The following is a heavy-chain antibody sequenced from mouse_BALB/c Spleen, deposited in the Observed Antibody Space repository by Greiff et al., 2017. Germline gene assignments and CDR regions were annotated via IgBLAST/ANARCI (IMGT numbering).Heavy chain of an antibody. D-gene: IGHD2-3*01. V-gene: IGHV2-9*02. Sequence: VKLMESGPGLVAPSQSLSITCTVSGFSLTSYGVHWVRQPPGKGLEWLGVIWAGGSTNYNSALMSRLSISKDNSKSQVFLKMNSLQTDDTAMYYCASDGYYEFAYWGQGTLVTVSA. CDR3: ASDGYYEFAY. J-gene: IGHJ3*01. CDR1: GFSLTSYG. CDR2: IWAGGST.